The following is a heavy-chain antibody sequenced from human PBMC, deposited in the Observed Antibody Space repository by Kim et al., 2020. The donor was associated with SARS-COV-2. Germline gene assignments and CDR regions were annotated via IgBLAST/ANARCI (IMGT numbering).Heavy chain of an antibody. Sequence: SETLSLTCTVSGGSISSSFYYWGWIRQPPGKGLEWIGTIYYSGSTYYNPSLKSRVTISVDTSKNQFSLKLSSVTAADTAVYYCARQSGWIQLWYFDYWGQGTLVTVSS. CDR3: ARQSGWIQLWYFDY. J-gene: IGHJ4*02. V-gene: IGHV4-39*01. D-gene: IGHD5-18*01. CDR1: GGSISSSFYY. CDR2: IYYSGST.